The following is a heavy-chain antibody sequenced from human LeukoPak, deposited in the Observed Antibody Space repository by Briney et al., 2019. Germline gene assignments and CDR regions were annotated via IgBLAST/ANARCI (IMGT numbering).Heavy chain of an antibody. Sequence: ASVKVSCKASGYTFTSYDINWVRQATGQGLEWMGWMNPNSGNTGYAQKFQGRVTMTRNTSISTAYMELSSLRSEDTAVYCCALYYYDSSGYYYVDYWGQGTLVTVSS. J-gene: IGHJ4*02. CDR2: MNPNSGNT. CDR3: ALYYYDSSGYYYVDY. CDR1: GYTFTSYD. D-gene: IGHD3-22*01. V-gene: IGHV1-8*01.